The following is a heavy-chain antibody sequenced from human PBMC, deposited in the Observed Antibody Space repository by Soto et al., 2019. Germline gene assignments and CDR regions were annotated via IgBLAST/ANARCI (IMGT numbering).Heavy chain of an antibody. Sequence: QVQLQESGPGLVKPSETLSLTCTVSGASLSSDYWSWIRQSPGKGLEWIGYIYHMGGTDYNPTLKSRGTISKDTSKNQFSLNLSSVTAAYTAVYFCARFTYKSGFNWFDAWGQGTQVTVSS. J-gene: IGHJ5*02. V-gene: IGHV4-59*03. CDR1: GASLSSDY. CDR2: IYHMGGT. CDR3: ARFTYKSGFNWFDA. D-gene: IGHD5-12*01.